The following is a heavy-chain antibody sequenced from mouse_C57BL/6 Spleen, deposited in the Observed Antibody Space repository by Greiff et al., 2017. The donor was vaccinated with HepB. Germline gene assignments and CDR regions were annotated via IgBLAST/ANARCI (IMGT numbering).Heavy chain of an antibody. J-gene: IGHJ3*01. Sequence: DVQLVESGGGLVKPGGSLKLSCAASGFTFSDYGMHWVRQAPEKGLEWVAYISSGSSTIYYADTVKGRFTISRDNAKNTLFLQMTSLRSEDTAMYYCARGGYGNSSWFAYWGQGTLVTVSA. V-gene: IGHV5-17*01. CDR2: ISSGSSTI. CDR3: ARGGYGNSSWFAY. D-gene: IGHD2-1*01. CDR1: GFTFSDYG.